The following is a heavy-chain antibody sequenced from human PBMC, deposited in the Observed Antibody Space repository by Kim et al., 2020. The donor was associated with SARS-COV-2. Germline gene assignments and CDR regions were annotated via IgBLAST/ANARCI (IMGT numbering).Heavy chain of an antibody. J-gene: IGHJ3*02. D-gene: IGHD2-21*01. CDR1: GFTLSLYS. Sequence: GGSLRLSCATSGFTLSLYSMYWVRQSPGKGLEWVSHISGSGTITKYADSVRGRFTISRDNAKNSLVLQMNSLRAEDTAVYYCVRENLWALAIWGQGPMVTVSS. V-gene: IGHV3-48*04. CDR3: VRENLWALAI. CDR2: ISGSGTIT.